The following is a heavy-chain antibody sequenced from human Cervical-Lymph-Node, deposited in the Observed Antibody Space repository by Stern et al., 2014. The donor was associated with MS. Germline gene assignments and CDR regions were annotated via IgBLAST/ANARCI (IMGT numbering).Heavy chain of an antibody. V-gene: IGHV1-2*06. J-gene: IGHJ4*02. CDR1: GYSFTGYD. CDR2: INPNSGGT. Sequence: QVQLVQSGAEVKKPGASVKVSCKASGYSFTGYDMHWVRQAPGQGLEWMGRINPNSGGTNYEQKFEGRVTMTRDTSINPAYMELSSLRSDDTAVYYCATVGTSDYGGQGTLVTVPS. CDR3: ATVGTSDY.